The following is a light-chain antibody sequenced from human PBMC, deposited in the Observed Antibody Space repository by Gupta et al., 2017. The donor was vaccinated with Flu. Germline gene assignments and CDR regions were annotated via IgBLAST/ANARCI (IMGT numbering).Light chain of an antibody. J-gene: IGLJ3*02. Sequence: QTVMSQPPSASESHRQRITISCTGDDSNIRNNYVHWYQQVPGTAPRLVVYRNNKRLLGVPDRFSGSKSGTSASLAISGLRPEDEGIYYCAAGDDSLNGVMFGGGTKLTVL. CDR2: RNN. V-gene: IGLV1-47*01. CDR1: DSNIRNNY. CDR3: AAGDDSLNGVM.